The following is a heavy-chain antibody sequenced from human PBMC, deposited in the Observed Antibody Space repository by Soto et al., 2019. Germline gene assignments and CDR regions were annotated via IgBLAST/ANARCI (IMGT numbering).Heavy chain of an antibody. V-gene: IGHV3-30*03. D-gene: IGHD1-20*01. J-gene: IGHJ4*02. CDR2: MSYDGRNE. CDR1: GFTFSSYG. Sequence: PGGSLRLSCEASGFTFSSYGMHWVRQAPGKGLEWVAVMSYDGRNEYYADSVKGRFTISRDNSKNTEYLQMSSLTATDTAIYFCVSRPINGFPYGPFDFWGRGLPVTVSS. CDR3: VSRPINGFPYGPFDF.